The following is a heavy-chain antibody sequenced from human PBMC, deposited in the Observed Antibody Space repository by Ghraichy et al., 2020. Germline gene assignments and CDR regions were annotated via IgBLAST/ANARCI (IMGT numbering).Heavy chain of an antibody. CDR1: GFTVSSNY. CDR3: ARDYGDY. J-gene: IGHJ4*02. CDR2: IFSGGGT. V-gene: IGHV3-53*01. D-gene: IGHD3-10*01. Sequence: GGSLRLSCAASGFTVSSNYMNWVRQAPGKGLEWVSLIFSGGGTYYAESVKGRFTISRDNSKNTVYLQMNSLRAEDTAVYYCARDYGDYWGQGTQVTVSS.